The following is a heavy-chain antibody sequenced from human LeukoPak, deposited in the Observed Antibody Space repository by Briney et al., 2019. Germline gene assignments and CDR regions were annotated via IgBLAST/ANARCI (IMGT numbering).Heavy chain of an antibody. J-gene: IGHJ4*02. V-gene: IGHV3-7*01. CDR2: INQGGSVK. D-gene: IGHD5-12*01. Sequence: PGGSLRLSCAASGFTFRSYWMSWVRQAPGKGLEWVANINQGGSVKYYVDSVKGRFTISRDDAKNSLYVQMNSLRYEDTAVYYCARVGYSGWNLEYWGQGTLVTVFS. CDR3: ARVGYSGWNLEY. CDR1: GFTFRSYW.